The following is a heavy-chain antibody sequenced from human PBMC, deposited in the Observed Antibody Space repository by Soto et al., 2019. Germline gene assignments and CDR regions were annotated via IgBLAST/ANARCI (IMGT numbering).Heavy chain of an antibody. V-gene: IGHV3-66*01. J-gene: IGHJ4*02. CDR1: GFTVSTDW. CDR2: IKSGGNT. CDR3: ARNVVGVDDH. Sequence: LRLSCAASGFTVSTDWMYWVRQAPGKGLEWISVIKSGGNTNYADSVEGRFSISRDNSKNTLYLQMNSLRAEDTAVYYCARNVVGVDDHWGQGTLVTVSS. D-gene: IGHD1-26*01.